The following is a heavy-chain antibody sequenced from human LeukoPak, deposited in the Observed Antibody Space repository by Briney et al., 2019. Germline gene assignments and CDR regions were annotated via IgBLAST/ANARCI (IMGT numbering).Heavy chain of an antibody. J-gene: IGHJ5*02. Sequence: PSDTLSLTCTVSGRSISSGDYYWSWIRQPPGKGLEWIGYIYYSGSTYYNPSLKSRVTISVDTSKNQFSLKLSSVTAADTAVYYCAREVVAALNWFDPWGQGTLVTVSS. CDR2: IYYSGST. CDR3: AREVVAALNWFDP. CDR1: GRSISSGDYY. D-gene: IGHD2-15*01. V-gene: IGHV4-30-4*02.